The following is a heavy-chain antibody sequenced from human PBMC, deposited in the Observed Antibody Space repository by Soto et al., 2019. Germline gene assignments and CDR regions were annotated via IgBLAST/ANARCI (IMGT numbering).Heavy chain of an antibody. Sequence: QVQLVQSGGGVVQPGRSLRLSCAAPGFDFNNGLHWVRQAPGKGLEWVAGISFDGGNQYYADSVKGRFTISRDKSNNTLYLQMNSLGAEDTATYYCAKDSSVTAAGSGGWFDPWGQGTLVIVSS. CDR1: GFDFNNG. CDR3: AKDSSVTAAGSGGWFDP. J-gene: IGHJ5*02. D-gene: IGHD6-13*01. V-gene: IGHV3-30*18. CDR2: ISFDGGNQ.